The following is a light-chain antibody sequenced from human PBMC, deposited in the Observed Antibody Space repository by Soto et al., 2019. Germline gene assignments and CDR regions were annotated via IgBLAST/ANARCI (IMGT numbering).Light chain of an antibody. Sequence: DIQLTQSPSFLSASVGDRVTITCRASQAISNYFVWYQERPGKAPKLLIYAASTLQSGVPSRFSGSGSGTEFTLTISSLQPEECATFYCQQLFTYPLTFGGGTKVEI. CDR1: QAISNY. V-gene: IGKV1-9*01. CDR2: AAS. J-gene: IGKJ4*01. CDR3: QQLFTYPLT.